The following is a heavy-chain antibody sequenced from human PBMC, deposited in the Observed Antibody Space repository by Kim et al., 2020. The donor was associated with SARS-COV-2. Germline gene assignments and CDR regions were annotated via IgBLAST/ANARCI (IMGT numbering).Heavy chain of an antibody. V-gene: IGHV1-46*01. J-gene: IGHJ5*02. Sequence: ASVKVSCKASGYTLTSYSMHWVRQAPGQGLEWMGIINPSGGSTSYAQKFQGRVTMTRDTSTGTAYMELSSLRSEDTAVYYCAREQKGYCSGGICGNGFDP. D-gene: IGHD2-15*01. CDR3: AREQKGYCSGGICGNGFDP. CDR2: INPSGGST. CDR1: GYTLTSYS.